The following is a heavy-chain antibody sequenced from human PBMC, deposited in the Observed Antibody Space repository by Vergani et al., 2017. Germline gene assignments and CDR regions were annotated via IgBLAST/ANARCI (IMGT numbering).Heavy chain of an antibody. CDR1: GFSFPGYA. CDR2: VSGSSATP. J-gene: IGHJ4*02. D-gene: IGHD5-12*01. V-gene: IGHV3-23*01. Sequence: EVQLLESGGGLVQPGGSLRLSCEASGFSFPGYAMSWVRQAPGKGLEWVSSVSGSSATPYYADSVKGRFIISRDNSKNTLHLQMNSLRADDTAVYYCTNRSRGYTGYFFDYWGQGTLANVSS. CDR3: TNRSRGYTGYFFDY.